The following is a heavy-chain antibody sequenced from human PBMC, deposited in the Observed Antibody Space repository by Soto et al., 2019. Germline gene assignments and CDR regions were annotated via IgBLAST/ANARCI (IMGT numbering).Heavy chain of an antibody. CDR2: ISGSGVDT. CDR1: GFTFSSYG. CDR3: AIGGAYCYGDCTRAH. D-gene: IGHD2-21*02. Sequence: EVQVVQSGGGSVQPGGSLRLSCAASGFTFSSYGMTWVRQAPGKGLEWVAGISGSGVDTKYEDSVQGRFIIARDNSMNKIYLQMNNLRVEDTAVYFCAIGGAYCYGDCTRAHWGQGTLVTVSS. V-gene: IGHV3-23*04. J-gene: IGHJ4*02.